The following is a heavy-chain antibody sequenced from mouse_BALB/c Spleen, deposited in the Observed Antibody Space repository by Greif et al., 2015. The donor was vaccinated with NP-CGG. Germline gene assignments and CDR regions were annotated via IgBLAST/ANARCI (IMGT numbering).Heavy chain of an antibody. CDR2: INPGSGGT. Sequence: QVQLQQSGAELVRPGTSVKVSCKASGYAFTNYLIEGVKQRPGQGLEWIGVINPGSGGTNYNEKFKGKATLTADKSSSTAYKQLSSLTSDDSAVYVCARSGWDNLAWFAYWGQGTLVTVSA. V-gene: IGHV1-54*01. CDR1: GYAFTNYL. D-gene: IGHD3-3*01. CDR3: ARSGWDNLAWFAY. J-gene: IGHJ3*01.